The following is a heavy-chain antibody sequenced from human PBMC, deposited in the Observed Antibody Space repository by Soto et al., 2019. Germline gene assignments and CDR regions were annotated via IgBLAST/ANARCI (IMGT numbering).Heavy chain of an antibody. CDR2: INPNSGGT. Sequence: GASVKVSCKASGYTFTGYYMHWVRQAPGQGLEWLGWINPNSGGTNYAQKFQGWVTMTRDTSISTAHMELSRLRSDDTAGYYCATGPITMVGDAIPCPCNYYGMGGWGQGTTVTIAS. D-gene: IGHD3-10*01. V-gene: IGHV1-2*04. J-gene: IGHJ6*02. CDR1: GYTFTGYY. CDR3: ATGPITMVGDAIPCPCNYYGMGG.